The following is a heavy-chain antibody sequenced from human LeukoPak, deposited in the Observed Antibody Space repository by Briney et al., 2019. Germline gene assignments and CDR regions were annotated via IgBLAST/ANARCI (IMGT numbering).Heavy chain of an antibody. V-gene: IGHV1-2*02. Sequence: ASVKVSCKASGYTFTGYYMHWVRQAPGQGLEWMGWINPNSGGTNYAQKFQGRVTMTRDTSISTAYMELSRLRSDDTAVYYCARSNTYYDILMRLDVWGKGTTVTVSS. J-gene: IGHJ6*04. CDR3: ARSNTYYDILMRLDV. CDR2: INPNSGGT. CDR1: GYTFTGYY. D-gene: IGHD3-9*01.